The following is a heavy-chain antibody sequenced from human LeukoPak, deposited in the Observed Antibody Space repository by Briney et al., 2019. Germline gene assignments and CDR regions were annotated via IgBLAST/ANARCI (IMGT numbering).Heavy chain of an antibody. Sequence: TSVKVSCKASGYTFTGYYMHWVRQAPGQGLEWMGWINPNSGGTNYAQKFQGRVTMTRDTSISTAYMELSRLRSDDTAVYYCARDKYYYDSSGYYPTFDYWGQGTLVTVSS. CDR1: GYTFTGYY. V-gene: IGHV1-2*02. J-gene: IGHJ4*02. CDR2: INPNSGGT. CDR3: ARDKYYYDSSGYYPTFDY. D-gene: IGHD3-22*01.